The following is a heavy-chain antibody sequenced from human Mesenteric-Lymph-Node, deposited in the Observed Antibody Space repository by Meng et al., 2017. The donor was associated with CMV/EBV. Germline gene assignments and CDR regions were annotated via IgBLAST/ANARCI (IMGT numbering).Heavy chain of an antibody. CDR1: GRNFNHYG. J-gene: IGHJ4*02. D-gene: IGHD2-2*01. CDR3: AAEYQLLNAPYYEY. Sequence: SCAASGRNFNHYGMHWVRQAPGKGLEWVATISNDGSKTYYRESVRGRFAILRDNSKNTLVLQLNSLRTDDTAVYYCAAEYQLLNAPYYEYWGQGTLVTVSS. CDR2: ISNDGSKT. V-gene: IGHV3-30*10.